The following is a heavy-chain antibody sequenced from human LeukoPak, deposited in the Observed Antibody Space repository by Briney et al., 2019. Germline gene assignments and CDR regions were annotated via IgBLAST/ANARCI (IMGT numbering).Heavy chain of an antibody. V-gene: IGHV4-59*01. CDR2: IYYSGNT. Sequence: SETLSLTCTVSGGSISSYYWSWIRQPPGKGLEWIGYIYYSGNTNYNPSLKSRVTISVDTSKNQFSLKLSSVTAADTAVYYCARAFSELDCSGGSCYLRAVWFDPWGQGTLVTVSS. D-gene: IGHD2-15*01. CDR1: GGSISSYY. CDR3: ARAFSELDCSGGSCYLRAVWFDP. J-gene: IGHJ5*02.